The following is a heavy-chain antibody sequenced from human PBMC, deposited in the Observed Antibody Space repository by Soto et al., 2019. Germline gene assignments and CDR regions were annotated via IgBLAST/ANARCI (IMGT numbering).Heavy chain of an antibody. J-gene: IGHJ4*02. CDR3: ARSPYSSSSIYFDY. CDR2: INHSGST. V-gene: IGHV4-34*01. Sequence: SETLSLTCAVYGGSFSGYYWSWIRQPPGKGLEWIGEINHSGSTNYNPSLKSRVTISVDTSKNQFSLKLSSVTAADTAVYYCARSPYSSSSIYFDYWGQGTLVTVSS. CDR1: GGSFSGYY. D-gene: IGHD6-6*01.